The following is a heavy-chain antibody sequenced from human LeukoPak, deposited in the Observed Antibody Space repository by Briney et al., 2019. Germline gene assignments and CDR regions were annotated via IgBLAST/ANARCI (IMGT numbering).Heavy chain of an antibody. D-gene: IGHD2-2*01. Sequence: GESLKISCKGSGYSFASYWIAWVRQMPGKGLEWMGIIYPGDSDTRYSPSFQGQVTISADKSISTAYLQWSSLKASDTAIYYCARQWGDCSSTSCYSAYWGQGTLVTVSS. V-gene: IGHV5-51*01. CDR2: IYPGDSDT. J-gene: IGHJ4*02. CDR1: GYSFASYW. CDR3: ARQWGDCSSTSCYSAY.